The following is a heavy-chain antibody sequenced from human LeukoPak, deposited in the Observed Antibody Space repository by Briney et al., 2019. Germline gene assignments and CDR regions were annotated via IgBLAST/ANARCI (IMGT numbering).Heavy chain of an antibody. D-gene: IGHD3-10*01. V-gene: IGHV3-7*01. CDR2: IKQDGSEG. Sequence: GGSLRLSCAASGFTFSDYWMTWVRQAPGKGLEWVANIKQDGSEGYYVDSVKGRFTVSRDNAKSSLYLQLNSLRAEDTAVYYCASHPGDYWFGYLQLWGQGTLVTVSS. J-gene: IGHJ4*02. CDR1: GFTFSDYW. CDR3: ASHPGDYWFGYLQL.